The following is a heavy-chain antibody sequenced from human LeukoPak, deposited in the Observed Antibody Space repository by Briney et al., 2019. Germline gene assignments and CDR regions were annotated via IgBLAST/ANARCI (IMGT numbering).Heavy chain of an antibody. V-gene: IGHV3-30*04. Sequence: GRSLRLSCAASGFTFSSYAMHWVRQAPGKGLEWVAVISYDGSNKYYADSVKGRFTISRDNSKNTLYLQMISLRAEDMAVYYCARGPPDIVVVVAATQFDYWGQGTLVTVSS. CDR2: ISYDGSNK. CDR3: ARGPPDIVVVVAATQFDY. D-gene: IGHD2-15*01. J-gene: IGHJ4*02. CDR1: GFTFSSYA.